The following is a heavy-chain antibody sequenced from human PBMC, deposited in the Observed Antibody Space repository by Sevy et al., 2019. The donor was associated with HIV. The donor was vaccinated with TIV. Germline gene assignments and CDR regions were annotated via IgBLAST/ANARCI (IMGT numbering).Heavy chain of an antibody. V-gene: IGHV3-53*01. CDR2: IYSGGST. CDR3: ARDPPGRMTTYYYYYMDV. CDR1: GFNVSSNY. D-gene: IGHD4-17*01. J-gene: IGHJ6*03. Sequence: GGSLRLSCAASGFNVSSNYMSWVRQAPGKGLEWVSVIYSGGSTYYADSVKGRFTISRDNSKNTLYLQMNSLRAEDTAVYYCARDPPGRMTTYYYYYMDVWGKGTTVTVSS.